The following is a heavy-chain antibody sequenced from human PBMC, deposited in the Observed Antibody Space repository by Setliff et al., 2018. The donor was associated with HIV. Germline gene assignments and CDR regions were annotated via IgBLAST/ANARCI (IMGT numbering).Heavy chain of an antibody. CDR3: ARGGFDYYYMDV. D-gene: IGHD5-12*01. J-gene: IGHJ6*03. Sequence: SETLSLTCTVSGGSISSYYWSWIRQPPGKGLEWIGYIYTSGSTNYNPSLKSRVTISVDTSKNQFSLKLSSVTAAYTAVYYCARGGFDYYYMDVWGKGTTVTVSS. CDR2: IYTSGST. CDR1: GGSISSYY. V-gene: IGHV4-4*08.